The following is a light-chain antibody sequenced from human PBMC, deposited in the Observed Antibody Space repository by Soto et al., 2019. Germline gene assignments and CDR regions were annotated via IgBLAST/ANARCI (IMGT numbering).Light chain of an antibody. J-gene: IGKJ1*01. V-gene: IGKV3-20*01. CDR1: QSVSSN. Sequence: EIVLTQSPGTLSLSPGERATLSCRASQSVSSNLAWYQQKPGQAPRLLISGASSRATGIPDRFSGSGSGTDFTLTISRLEPEDFALYYCQQYNDWPPWTFGQGTKVDIK. CDR2: GAS. CDR3: QQYNDWPPWT.